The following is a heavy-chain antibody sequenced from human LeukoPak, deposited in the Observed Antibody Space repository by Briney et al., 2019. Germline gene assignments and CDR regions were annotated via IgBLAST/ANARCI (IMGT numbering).Heavy chain of an antibody. J-gene: IGHJ3*02. CDR2: KYARGSS. V-gene: IGHV4-38-2*02. CDR3: ARGRYCSADICTGGDSFDI. Sequence: PSETLSLTCSVSGYSINSGYFWVWVRQPPGKGLEWIGRKYARGSSNYNPPVQSRVTMSVDTSKNQFSLKLRSVTAADTAVYYCARGRYCSADICTGGDSFDIWGQGTMVSVSP. CDR1: GYSINSGYF. D-gene: IGHD2-15*01.